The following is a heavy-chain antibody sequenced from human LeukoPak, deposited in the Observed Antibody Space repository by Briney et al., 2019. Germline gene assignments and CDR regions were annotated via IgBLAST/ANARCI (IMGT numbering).Heavy chain of an antibody. J-gene: IGHJ5*02. CDR3: ARDSRPGYSSGWYSHNWFDP. D-gene: IGHD6-19*01. V-gene: IGHV1-46*01. CDR2: INPSGGST. CDR1: GYTFTSYY. Sequence: ASVKVSCKASGYTFTSYYMHWVRQAPGQGLEWMGIINPSGGSTSYAQKFQGRVTMTRDMSTSTVYMELSSLRSEDTAVYYCARDSRPGYSSGWYSHNWFDPWGQGTLVTVSS.